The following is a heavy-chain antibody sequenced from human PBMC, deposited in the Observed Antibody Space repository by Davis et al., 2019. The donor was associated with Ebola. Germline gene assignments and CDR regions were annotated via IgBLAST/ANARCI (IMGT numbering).Heavy chain of an antibody. CDR2: IYYSGST. Sequence: PSETLSLTCTVSGGSISSYYWNWIRQPPGKGLEWIGYIYYSGSTNYNPSLKSRVTISVDTSKNQFSLKLSSVTAADTAVYYCARGPNYGGNSAGAFDIWGQGTMVTVSS. D-gene: IGHD4-23*01. J-gene: IGHJ3*02. V-gene: IGHV4-59*01. CDR1: GGSISSYY. CDR3: ARGPNYGGNSAGAFDI.